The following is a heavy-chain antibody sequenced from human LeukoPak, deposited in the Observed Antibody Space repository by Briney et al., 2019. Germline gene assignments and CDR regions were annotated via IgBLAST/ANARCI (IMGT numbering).Heavy chain of an antibody. CDR3: AKVGGSYPYYGMDV. J-gene: IGHJ6*02. CDR2: ISSSSSYI. Sequence: PGGSLRLSCAASGFTFSSYSMNWVRQAPGKGLEWVSSISSSSSYIYYADSVKGRFTISRDNSKNTLYLQMNSLRAEDTAVYYCAKVGGSYPYYGMDVWGQGTTVTVSS. D-gene: IGHD1-26*01. CDR1: GFTFSSYS. V-gene: IGHV3-21*04.